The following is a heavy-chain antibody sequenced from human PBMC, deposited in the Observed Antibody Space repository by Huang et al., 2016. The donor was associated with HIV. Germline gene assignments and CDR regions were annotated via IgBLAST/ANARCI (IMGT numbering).Heavy chain of an antibody. Sequence: VQLVESGGGLIQPGGSLRLSCAASGFTVSTNYMTWVPQAPGKGREWVSLIYSGGTTYYADSVKGLFTISRDDSENTLYLHMTSLRAGDTAVYYCAKEGDTGAALGYWGQGTLVTVS. CDR3: AKEGDTGAALGY. CDR1: GFTVSTNY. CDR2: IYSGGTT. J-gene: IGHJ4*02. D-gene: IGHD2-8*02. V-gene: IGHV3-53*01.